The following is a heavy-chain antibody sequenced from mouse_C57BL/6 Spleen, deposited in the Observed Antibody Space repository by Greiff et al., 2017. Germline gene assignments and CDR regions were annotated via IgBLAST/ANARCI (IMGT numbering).Heavy chain of an antibody. CDR1: GYAFTNYL. V-gene: IGHV1-54*01. D-gene: IGHD3-2*02. J-gene: IGHJ4*01. CDR2: INPGSGGT. Sequence: QVQLQQSGAELVRPGTSVKVSCKASGYAFTNYLIEWVKQRPGQGLEWIGVINPGSGGTNYNEKFKGKATLTADKSSSTAYMQLSSLTSEDSAVXFCARSSSGYLYYYAMDYWGQGTSVTVSS. CDR3: ARSSSGYLYYYAMDY.